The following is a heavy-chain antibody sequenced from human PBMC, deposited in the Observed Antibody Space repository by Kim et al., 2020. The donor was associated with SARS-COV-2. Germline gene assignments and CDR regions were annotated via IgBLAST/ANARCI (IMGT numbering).Heavy chain of an antibody. D-gene: IGHD5-12*01. CDR3: ARDFAVATGGMDV. V-gene: IGHV3-13*01. CDR2: IVTAGDT. Sequence: GGSLRLSCAASGFTFSSYDMHWVRQATGKGLEWVSSIVTAGDTYYPGSVKGRFTISRENAKNSLYLQMNSLRAGDTAVYYCARDFAVATGGMDVWGQGTT. J-gene: IGHJ6*02. CDR1: GFTFSSYD.